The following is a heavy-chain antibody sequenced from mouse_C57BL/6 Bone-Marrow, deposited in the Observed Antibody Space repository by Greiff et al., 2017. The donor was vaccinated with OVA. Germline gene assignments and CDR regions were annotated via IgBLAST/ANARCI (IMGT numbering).Heavy chain of an antibody. J-gene: IGHJ2*01. CDR2: INYDGSST. CDR1: GFTFSDYY. Sequence: EVMLVESEGGLVQPGSSMKLSCTASGFTFSDYYMAWVRQVPEKGLEWVANINYDGSSTYYLDSLKSRFIISRDNAKNILYLQMSSLKSEDTATYYCARGPYYGSYYFDYWGQGTTLTVSS. D-gene: IGHD1-1*01. CDR3: ARGPYYGSYYFDY. V-gene: IGHV5-16*01.